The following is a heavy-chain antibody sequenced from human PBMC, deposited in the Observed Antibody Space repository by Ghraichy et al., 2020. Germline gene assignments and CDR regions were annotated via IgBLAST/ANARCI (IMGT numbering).Heavy chain of an antibody. D-gene: IGHD1-20*01. V-gene: IGHV3-66*01. CDR1: GFTVSSNY. CDR3: AREGNWNDPDAFDI. J-gene: IGHJ3*02. Sequence: GESLNISCAASGFTVSSNYMSWVRQAPGKGLEWVSVIYSGGSTYYADSVKGRFTISRDNSKNTLYLQMNSLRAEDTAVYYCAREGNWNDPDAFDIWGQGTMVTVSS. CDR2: IYSGGST.